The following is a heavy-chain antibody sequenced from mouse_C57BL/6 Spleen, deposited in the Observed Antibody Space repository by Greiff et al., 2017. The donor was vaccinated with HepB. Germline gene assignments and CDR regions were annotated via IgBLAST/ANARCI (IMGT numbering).Heavy chain of an antibody. V-gene: IGHV14-4*01. D-gene: IGHD3-1*01. J-gene: IGHJ4*01. Sequence: EVQLQQSGAELVRPGASVKLSCTASGFNFKDDYMHWVKQRPEQGLEWIGWIDPENGDTEYASKFQGKATITADTSSNTAYLQLSSLTSEDTAVYYCTTYRDYYAMDYWGQGTSVTVSS. CDR3: TTYRDYYAMDY. CDR1: GFNFKDDY. CDR2: IDPENGDT.